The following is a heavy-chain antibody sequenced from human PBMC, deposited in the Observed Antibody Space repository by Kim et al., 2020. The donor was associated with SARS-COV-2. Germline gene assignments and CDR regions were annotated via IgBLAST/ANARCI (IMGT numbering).Heavy chain of an antibody. D-gene: IGHD3-3*01. CDR2: INHSGST. V-gene: IGHV4-34*01. Sequence: SETLSLTCAVYGGSFSGYSWSWIRQPPGKGLEWIGEINHSGSTNYNPSLKSRVTISADTSKNQSSLQLSSVTAADTAVYYCAGGNRSFGVVIIRRYYYYYLDGWGKGTTVTVSS. CDR1: GGSFSGYS. J-gene: IGHJ6*03. CDR3: AGGNRSFGVVIIRRYYYYYLDG.